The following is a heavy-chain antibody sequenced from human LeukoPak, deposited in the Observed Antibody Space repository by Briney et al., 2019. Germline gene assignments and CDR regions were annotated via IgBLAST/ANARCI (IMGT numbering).Heavy chain of an antibody. V-gene: IGHV3-30*04. CDR3: AKFLWFGELFGIFFDY. J-gene: IGHJ4*02. CDR1: GFTFSSYA. CDR2: ISYDGSNK. Sequence: GGSLRLSCAASGFTFSSYAMHWVRQAPGKGLEWVAVISYDGSNKYYADSVKGRFTISRDNSKNTLYLQMNSLRAEDTAVYYCAKFLWFGELFGIFFDYWGQGTLVTVSS. D-gene: IGHD3-10*01.